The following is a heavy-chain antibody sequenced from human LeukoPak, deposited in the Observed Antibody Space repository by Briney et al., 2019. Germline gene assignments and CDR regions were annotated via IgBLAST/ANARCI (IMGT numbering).Heavy chain of an antibody. V-gene: IGHV3-11*04. D-gene: IGHD4-17*01. CDR2: ISSSGSTI. CDR1: GFTFSDYY. J-gene: IGHJ3*02. CDR3: ARVHYGDYDRAFDI. Sequence: GGSLRLSCAASGFTFSDYYMSWIRQAPGKGLEWVSYISSSGSTIYYADSVKGRFTISRDNAKDSLYLQMNSLRAEDTAVYYCARVHYGDYDRAFDIWGQGTMVTVSS.